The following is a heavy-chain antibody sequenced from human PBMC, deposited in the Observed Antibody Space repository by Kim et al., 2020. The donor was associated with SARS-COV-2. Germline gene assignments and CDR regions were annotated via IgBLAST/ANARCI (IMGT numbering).Heavy chain of an antibody. V-gene: IGHV3-33*01. Sequence: GGSLRLSCAASGFTFSSYGMHWVRQAPGKGLEWVAVIWYDGSNKYYADSVKGRFTISRDNSKNTLYLQMNSLRAEDTAVYYCARGKLLQLEPRGYFDYWGQGTLVTVSS. CDR2: IWYDGSNK. CDR1: GFTFSSYG. J-gene: IGHJ4*02. D-gene: IGHD1-1*01. CDR3: ARGKLLQLEPRGYFDY.